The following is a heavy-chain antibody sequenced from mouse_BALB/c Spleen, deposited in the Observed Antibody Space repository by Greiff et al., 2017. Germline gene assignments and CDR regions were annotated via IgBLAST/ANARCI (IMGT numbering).Heavy chain of an antibody. CDR3: ARGVYYDYDDGAWFAY. CDR2: ISSGGST. V-gene: IGHV5-6-5*01. J-gene: IGHJ3*01. Sequence: EVKLMESGGGLVKPGGSLKLSCAASGFTFSSYAMSWVRQTPEKRLEWVASISSGGSTYYPDSVKGRFTISRDNARNILYLQMSSLRSEDTAMYYCARGVYYDYDDGAWFAYWGQGTLVTVSA. CDR1: GFTFSSYA. D-gene: IGHD2-4*01.